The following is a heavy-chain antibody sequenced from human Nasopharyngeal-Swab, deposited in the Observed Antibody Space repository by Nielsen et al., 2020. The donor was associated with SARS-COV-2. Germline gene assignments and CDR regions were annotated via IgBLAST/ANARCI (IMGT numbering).Heavy chain of an antibody. V-gene: IGHV3-23*01. D-gene: IGHD3-3*01. J-gene: IGHJ6*02. Sequence: GGSLRLSCAASGFTFSSYAMSWVRQAPGKGLEWVSAISCSGGSTYYADYVKGRFTISRDNSKNPLYLQMNSLRAEDTAVYYCARDDYDFWSGKASYGMDVWGQGTTVTVSS. CDR3: ARDDYDFWSGKASYGMDV. CDR2: ISCSGGST. CDR1: GFTFSSYA.